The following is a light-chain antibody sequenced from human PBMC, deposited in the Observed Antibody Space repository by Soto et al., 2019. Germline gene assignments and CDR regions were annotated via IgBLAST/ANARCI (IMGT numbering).Light chain of an antibody. J-gene: IGKJ1*01. CDR1: QSVSSSY. V-gene: IGKV3-20*01. Sequence: EIVLTQSPGILSLSPGERATLSCRASQSVSSSYLAWYQQKPGQAPRLLIYGASSRATGIPDRFSGSGSGTDFTLTISRLEPEDFAVYYCQHYGSSPETFGQGTKVDIK. CDR2: GAS. CDR3: QHYGSSPET.